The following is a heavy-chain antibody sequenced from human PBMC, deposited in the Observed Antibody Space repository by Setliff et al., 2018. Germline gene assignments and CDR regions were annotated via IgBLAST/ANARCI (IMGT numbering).Heavy chain of an antibody. J-gene: IGHJ4*02. CDR2: IKQDGSEK. CDR1: GFTFSSDW. V-gene: IGHV3-7*01. Sequence: PGGSLRLSCAASGFTFSSDWMSWVRQAPGKGLEWVANIKQDGSEKYYVDSVKGRFTISIDNAKNSLYLQMNSLRAEDTAVYYCERDGGEYWGQGTLVTVSS. D-gene: IGHD3-16*01. CDR3: ERDGGEY.